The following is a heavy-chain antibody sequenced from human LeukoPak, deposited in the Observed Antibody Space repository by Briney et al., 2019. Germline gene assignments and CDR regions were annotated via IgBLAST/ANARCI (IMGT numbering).Heavy chain of an antibody. D-gene: IGHD5-18*01. CDR1: GGSFSNYY. V-gene: IGHV4-59*08. Sequence: SEPLSLTCIVSGGSFSNYYWSWIRQPPGKGLEWIGYIYYSGSTNYNPSLKSRVTISVDTSKNHLSLNLSSVTAADTAVYYCARHPTALVSYVFDTWGQVTLVTVSS. J-gene: IGHJ5*02. CDR2: IYYSGST. CDR3: ARHPTALVSYVFDT.